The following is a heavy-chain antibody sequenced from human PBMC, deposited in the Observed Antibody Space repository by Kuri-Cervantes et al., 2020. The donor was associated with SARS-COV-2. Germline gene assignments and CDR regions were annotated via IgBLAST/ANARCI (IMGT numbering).Heavy chain of an antibody. CDR2: IYHSGAT. Sequence: SETLSLTCAVSGGSVSSGTKFWSWIRQPPGKGLEWIGYIYHSGATNYNPSLESRVTISVDTSKNHFSLKLNSVTAADTAVYYRARSRRVWFDPWGQGTLVTVSS. J-gene: IGHJ5*02. V-gene: IGHV4-61*03. D-gene: IGHD1-14*01. CDR1: GGSVSSGTKF. CDR3: ARSRRVWFDP.